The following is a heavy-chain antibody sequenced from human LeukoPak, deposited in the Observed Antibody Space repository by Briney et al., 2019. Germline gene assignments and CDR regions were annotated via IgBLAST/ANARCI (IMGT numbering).Heavy chain of an antibody. CDR1: GYTFTSYD. J-gene: IGHJ6*03. CDR3: ARDKSSSSFQYYYYYYMDV. CDR2: MNPNSGNT. Sequence: GASAKVSCKASGYTFTSYDINWVRQATGQGLEWMGWMNPNSGNTGYAQKFQGRVTITRNTSISTAYMELSSLRSEDTAVYYCARDKSSSSFQYYYYYYMDVWGKGTTVTVSS. D-gene: IGHD6-6*01. V-gene: IGHV1-8*03.